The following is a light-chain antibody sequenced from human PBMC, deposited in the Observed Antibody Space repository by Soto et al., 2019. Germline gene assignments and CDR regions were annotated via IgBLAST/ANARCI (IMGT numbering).Light chain of an antibody. J-gene: IGLJ3*02. Sequence: QSVLTQPASVSGSPGQSITISCTGTSSDVGGYNYVSWYQQHPGKAPKLMIYEVSNRPSGVSNRFSGSKSGNPASLTISGLQAEDEADYYCSSYTSSSTLNWVFGGGTKVTVL. CDR1: SSDVGGYNY. V-gene: IGLV2-14*01. CDR2: EVS. CDR3: SSYTSSSTLNWV.